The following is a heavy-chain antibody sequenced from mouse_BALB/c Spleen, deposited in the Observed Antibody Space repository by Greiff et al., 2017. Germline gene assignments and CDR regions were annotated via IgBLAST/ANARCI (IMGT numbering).Heavy chain of an antibody. Sequence: EVQLQQSGAELVKPGASVKLSCTASGFNIKDTYMHWVKQRPEQGLEWIGRIDPANGNTKYDPKFQGKATITADTSSNTAYLQLSSLTSEDTAVYYCARVPITTATYDYWGQGTTLTVSS. V-gene: IGHV14-3*02. CDR1: GFNIKDTY. J-gene: IGHJ2*01. CDR3: ARVPITTATYDY. CDR2: IDPANGNT. D-gene: IGHD1-2*01.